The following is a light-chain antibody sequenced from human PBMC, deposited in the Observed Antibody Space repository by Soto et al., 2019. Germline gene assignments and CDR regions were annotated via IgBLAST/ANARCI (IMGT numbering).Light chain of an antibody. CDR3: SSYSGSNNLV. V-gene: IGLV2-8*01. Sequence: QSALTQPPSASGSPGQSVTISCTGTGSDVGGYNFVSWYRQDPGKAPKLMIYEVNKRPSGVPDRFSGSKSGNTASLTVSGLQAEDEACYYCSSYSGSNNLVFGGGTKVTVL. CDR2: EVN. J-gene: IGLJ2*01. CDR1: GSDVGGYNF.